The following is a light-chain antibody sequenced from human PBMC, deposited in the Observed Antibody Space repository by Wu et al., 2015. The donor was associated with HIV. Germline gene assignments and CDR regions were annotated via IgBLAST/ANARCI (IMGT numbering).Light chain of an antibody. CDR2: AAS. J-gene: IGKJ1*01. CDR3: QQHNNYPRT. CDR1: QDISFY. V-gene: IGKV1-9*01. Sequence: DIQLTQSPSFLSASVGDRVTITCRASQDISFYLAWYQQKPGEAPQLLIYAASTLQSAIPSRFSGSGSGTEFTLTISSLQPEDFATYYCQQHNNYPRTFGQGTKVEI.